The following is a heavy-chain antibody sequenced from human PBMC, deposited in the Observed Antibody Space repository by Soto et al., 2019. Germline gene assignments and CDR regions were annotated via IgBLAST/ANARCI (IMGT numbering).Heavy chain of an antibody. Sequence: SVKVSCKASGGTFSSYTISWVRQAPGQGLEWMGRIIPILGIANYAQKFQGRVTITADKSTSTAYMELSSLRSEDTAVYYCARGRRVAGSYYYGMDVWGQGTTVTVSS. CDR2: IIPILGIA. D-gene: IGHD6-19*01. V-gene: IGHV1-69*02. CDR1: GGTFSSYT. J-gene: IGHJ6*02. CDR3: ARGRRVAGSYYYGMDV.